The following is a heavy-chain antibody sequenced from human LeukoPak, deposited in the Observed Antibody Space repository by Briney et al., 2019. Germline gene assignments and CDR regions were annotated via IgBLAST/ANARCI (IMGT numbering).Heavy chain of an antibody. CDR2: FDPEDGET. Sequence: ASVKVSCKVSGYTLTELSMHWVRQAPGKGLEWMGGFDPEDGETIYAQKFQGRVTMTEDTSTDTAYMELSSLRSEDTAVYYCARRKGLTIFGVVFNWFDPWGQGTLVTVSS. CDR1: GYTLTELS. D-gene: IGHD3-3*01. V-gene: IGHV1-24*01. J-gene: IGHJ5*02. CDR3: ARRKGLTIFGVVFNWFDP.